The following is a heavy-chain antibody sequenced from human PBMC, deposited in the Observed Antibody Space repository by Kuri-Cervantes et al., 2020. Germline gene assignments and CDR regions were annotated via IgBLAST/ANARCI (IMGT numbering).Heavy chain of an antibody. CDR2: INEDGREK. J-gene: IGHJ5*02. Sequence: GESLKISCAASGFTFSRYWMSWVRQAPGKRLEWVANINEDGREKYYVDSVKGRFTIPRDNAKKSLYPQMNSLRAEDTAVYYCARERGMSGGSYPYNWFDPWGQGTLVTVSS. CDR3: ARERGMSGGSYPYNWFDP. D-gene: IGHD2-15*01. CDR1: GFTFSRYW. V-gene: IGHV3-7*01.